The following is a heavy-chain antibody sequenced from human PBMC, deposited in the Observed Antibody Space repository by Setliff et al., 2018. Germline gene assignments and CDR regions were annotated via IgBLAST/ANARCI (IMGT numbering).Heavy chain of an antibody. CDR1: GFTFRIYW. D-gene: IGHD4-17*01. CDR3: AKDPNGDFFGAFDT. J-gene: IGHJ5*02. V-gene: IGHV3-23*05. Sequence: GGSLRLSCSASGFTFRIYWMTWVRQVPGKGLEWISSIKDSDYSTYYADSVKGRFTISRDNSKNTLYLQMNGLRAEDSALYYCAKDPNGDFFGAFDTWGQGALVTVSS. CDR2: IKDSDYST.